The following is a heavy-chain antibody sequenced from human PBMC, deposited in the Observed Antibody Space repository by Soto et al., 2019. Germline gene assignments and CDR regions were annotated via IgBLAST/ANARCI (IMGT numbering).Heavy chain of an antibody. Sequence: PSETLSLTCTVSGGSISRSRWGWIRQPPGKGLEWIGNTYYSGDTYYNPSLKSRLTISVDASKNQFSLKLSSVTAADTAVYYCARHYPFGSGSYSPYYFDSWGQGTLVTVSS. CDR3: ARHYPFGSGSYSPYYFDS. V-gene: IGHV4-39*01. CDR1: GGSISRSR. D-gene: IGHD3-10*01. CDR2: TYYSGDT. J-gene: IGHJ4*02.